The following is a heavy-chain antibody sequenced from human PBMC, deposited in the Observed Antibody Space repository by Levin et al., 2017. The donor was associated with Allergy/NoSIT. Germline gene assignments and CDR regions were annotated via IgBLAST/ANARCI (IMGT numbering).Heavy chain of an antibody. V-gene: IGHV1-69*13. Sequence: SVKVSCKASXXXXXXXXIARVRGAPGKGLEWMGGIIPIFGTANYAQKFQGRVTITADESTSTAYMELSSLRSEDTAVYYCARLPLPGYCSSTSCYEDHYWGQGTLVTVSS. J-gene: IGHJ4*02. CDR3: ARLPLPGYCSSTSCYEDHY. CDR1: XXXXXXXX. CDR2: IIPIFGTA. D-gene: IGHD2-2*01.